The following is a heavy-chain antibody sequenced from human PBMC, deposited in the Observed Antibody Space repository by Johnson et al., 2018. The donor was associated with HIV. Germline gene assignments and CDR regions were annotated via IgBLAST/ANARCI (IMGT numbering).Heavy chain of an antibody. CDR3: ARDRYDSSGYYLKDAFDI. D-gene: IGHD3-22*01. CDR1: GFTFDDYG. CDR2: INWNGGST. V-gene: IGHV3-20*04. Sequence: VHLVESGGGLVRPGGSLRLSCAASGFTFDDYGMNWVRQAPGKGLEWVSGINWNGGSTGYADSVKGRFTISRDNAKNSLYLQMNSLRAEDTALYYCARDRYDSSGYYLKDAFDIWGQGTMVTVSS. J-gene: IGHJ3*02.